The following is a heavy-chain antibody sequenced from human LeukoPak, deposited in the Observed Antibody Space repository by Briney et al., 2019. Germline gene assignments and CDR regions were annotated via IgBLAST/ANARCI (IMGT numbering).Heavy chain of an antibody. CDR1: GGSISSGGYY. Sequence: PSETLSLTCTVSGGSISSGGYYWSWIRQHPGKGLEWIGYIYYSGSTYYNPSLKSRVTISVDTSKNQFSLKLSSVTAADTAVYYCARGLVVRRDSNWFDPWGQGTLVTVSS. CDR2: IYYSGST. J-gene: IGHJ5*02. CDR3: ARGLVVRRDSNWFDP. D-gene: IGHD2-15*01. V-gene: IGHV4-31*03.